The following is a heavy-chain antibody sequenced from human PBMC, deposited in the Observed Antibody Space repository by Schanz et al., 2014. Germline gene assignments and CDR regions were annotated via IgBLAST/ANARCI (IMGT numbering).Heavy chain of an antibody. J-gene: IGHJ4*02. Sequence: EVQLVESGGGLVQPGGSLRLSCTASGFTFSSYSMNWVRQAPGKGLEWVSAINTGVNTYYADSVRGRFTMSRDNSKNTLYLQMNSLRAEDTAVYYCARGLIAAAGGAFDYWGQGTLVAVSA. V-gene: IGHV3-23*04. CDR3: ARGLIAAAGGAFDY. D-gene: IGHD6-13*01. CDR2: INTGVNT. CDR1: GFTFSSYS.